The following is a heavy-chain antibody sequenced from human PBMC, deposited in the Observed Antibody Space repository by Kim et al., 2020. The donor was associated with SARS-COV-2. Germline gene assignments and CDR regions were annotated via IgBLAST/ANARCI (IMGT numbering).Heavy chain of an antibody. D-gene: IGHD3-3*01. J-gene: IGHJ6*03. CDR3: ARAPRDFWSGSHRLGYMDV. Sequence: SRVTISVETSKNQFSLKLSSVTAADTAVYYCARAPRDFWSGSHRLGYMDVWGKGTTVTVSS. V-gene: IGHV4-34*01.